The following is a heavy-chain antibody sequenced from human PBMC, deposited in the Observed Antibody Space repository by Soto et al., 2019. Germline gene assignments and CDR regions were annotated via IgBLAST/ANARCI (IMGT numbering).Heavy chain of an antibody. CDR3: AKPSHGHDFLFDF. CDR1: RGTFSSNS. CDR2: IIPTFGAA. D-gene: IGHD5-12*01. V-gene: IGHV1-69*01. Sequence: QVQLVQSGAEVRKPGSSVKVSCKASRGTFSSNSFSWVRQAPGQGFEYMGGIIPTFGAANYAQRFKDRVTFTADESTPTAYMELSSLEPDDTAVYYWAKPSHGHDFLFDFWGQGTLVTVSS. J-gene: IGHJ4*02.